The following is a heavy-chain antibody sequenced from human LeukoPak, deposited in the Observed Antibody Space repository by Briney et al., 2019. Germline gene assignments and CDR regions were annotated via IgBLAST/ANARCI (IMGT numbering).Heavy chain of an antibody. CDR3: AQNRGTVLTRSGLD. CDR1: GYTFTVYY. Sequence: ASVNVSCKASGYTFTVYYMHWVRQAPGQGLEWMGWINPNSGGTNYAQKFQGRVTMTRDTSISTAYMELSRLRSDDTAVYYCAQNRGTVLTRSGLDWGQGTLVTVSS. D-gene: IGHD3-10*01. J-gene: IGHJ4*02. V-gene: IGHV1-2*02. CDR2: INPNSGGT.